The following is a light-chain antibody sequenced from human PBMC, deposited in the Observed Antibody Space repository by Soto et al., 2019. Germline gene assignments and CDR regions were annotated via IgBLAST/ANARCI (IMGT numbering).Light chain of an antibody. Sequence: DIVMTQSPDSLAVSLGERATINCKSSQSVLYSSNNKNYLAWYQQRPGQPPKLLIYWAYTRESGVPDRFSGSGSGTDFTLTITSLQAEDVAVYYCQKYESTPPTFGQGTKLEIK. CDR3: QKYESTPPT. CDR2: WAY. V-gene: IGKV4-1*01. CDR1: QSVLYSSNNKNY. J-gene: IGKJ2*01.